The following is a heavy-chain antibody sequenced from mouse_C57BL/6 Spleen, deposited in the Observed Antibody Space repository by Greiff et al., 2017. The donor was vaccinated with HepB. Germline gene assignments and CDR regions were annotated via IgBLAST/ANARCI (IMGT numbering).Heavy chain of an antibody. J-gene: IGHJ4*01. CDR1: GYSFTGYY. CDR2: INPSTGGT. D-gene: IGHD2-3*01. CDR3: ASCGYYVSYAMDY. Sequence: EVQLQQSGPELVKPGASVKISCKASGYSFTGYYMNWVKQSPEKSLEWIGEINPSTGGTTYNQKFKAKATLTVDKSSSTAYMQLKSLTSEDSAVYYCASCGYYVSYAMDYWGQGTSVTVSS. V-gene: IGHV1-42*01.